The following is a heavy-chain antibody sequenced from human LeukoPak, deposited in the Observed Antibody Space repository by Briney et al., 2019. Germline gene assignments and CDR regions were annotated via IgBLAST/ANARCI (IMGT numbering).Heavy chain of an antibody. CDR3: ARDIRDGVDFWSGHPMDYYYGMDV. J-gene: IGHJ6*02. Sequence: ASVKVSCKASGYTFTSYGISWVRQAPGQGLEWMGWISAYNGNTNYAQKLQGRVTMTTDTSTSTAYMELRSLRSDDTAVYYCARDIRDGVDFWSGHPMDYYYGMDVWGQGTTVTVPS. V-gene: IGHV1-18*01. CDR2: ISAYNGNT. CDR1: GYTFTSYG. D-gene: IGHD3-3*01.